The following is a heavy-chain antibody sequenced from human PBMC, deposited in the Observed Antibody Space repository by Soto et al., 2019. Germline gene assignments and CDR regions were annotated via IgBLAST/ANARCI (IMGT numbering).Heavy chain of an antibody. V-gene: IGHV3-23*01. J-gene: IGHJ6*02. CDR2: ISDSDGRT. D-gene: IGHD6-6*01. CDR1: GFTFGTYA. CDR3: ARIWGSTSGYYYYGMDV. Sequence: EVQLLESGGGLVQPGGSLRLSCAASGFTFGTYAMAWIRQAPGKGLEWVSAISDSDGRTYHADSVTGRFTISRDNFKNTLYLQMNRLRAEDTAVYYCARIWGSTSGYYYYGMDVWGQGTTVTVSS.